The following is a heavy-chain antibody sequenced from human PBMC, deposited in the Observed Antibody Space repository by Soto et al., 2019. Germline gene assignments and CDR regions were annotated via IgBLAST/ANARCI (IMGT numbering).Heavy chain of an antibody. Sequence: QVQLVESGGGVVKPGGSLRLSCAASGFTFSDYFMNWIRQAPGKGPEWISHISSSSISTNYADSVKGRFTISRDNAKNSLYLEMTSLQADDTAISDCATNGDYSYYDAMAVWGKGTTVSASS. D-gene: IGHD4-17*01. CDR3: ATNGDYSYYDAMAV. CDR1: GFTFSDYF. CDR2: ISSSSIST. V-gene: IGHV3-11*05. J-gene: IGHJ6*04.